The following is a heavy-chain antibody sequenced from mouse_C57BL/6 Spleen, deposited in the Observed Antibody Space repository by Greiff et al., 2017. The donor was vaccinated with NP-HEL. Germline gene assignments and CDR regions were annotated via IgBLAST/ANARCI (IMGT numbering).Heavy chain of an antibody. Sequence: EVKLMESGGGLVQPGGSLSLSCAASGFTFTDYYMSWVRQPPGKALEWLGFIRNKANGYTTEYSASVKGRFTISRDNSQSILYLQMNALRAEDSATYYCARSYYDYDVVFGYWGQGTTLTVSS. CDR2: IRNKANGYTT. V-gene: IGHV7-3*01. CDR1: GFTFTDYY. CDR3: ARSYYDYDVVFGY. J-gene: IGHJ2*01. D-gene: IGHD2-4*01.